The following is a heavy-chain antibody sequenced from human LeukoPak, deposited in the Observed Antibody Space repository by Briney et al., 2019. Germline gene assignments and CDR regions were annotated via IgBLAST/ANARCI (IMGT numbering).Heavy chain of an antibody. J-gene: IGHJ4*02. D-gene: IGHD3-22*01. CDR1: SGSIGGYY. CDR3: ARVHSYNYYAEADY. V-gene: IGHV4-59*01. Sequence: SETLSLTCIVSSGSIGGYYWSWIRQPPGKGLEWIGYIYCSGSTTYNPSLKSRVTISLDTSKKQFSLKVTSVTAADTAVYYCARVHSYNYYAEADYWGQGTLVTVSS. CDR2: IYCSGST.